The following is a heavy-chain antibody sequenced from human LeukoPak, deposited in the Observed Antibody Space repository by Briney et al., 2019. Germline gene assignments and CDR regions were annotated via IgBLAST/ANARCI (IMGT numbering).Heavy chain of an antibody. CDR2: INSDASST. CDR3: ARVQGHPPNGLDV. J-gene: IGHJ3*01. D-gene: IGHD2-8*01. V-gene: IGHV3-74*01. Sequence: TGGSLRLSCAASGFTFSSYWMHWVRQAPGKGLVWVSRINSDASSTSYADSVKGRFTISRDNAKNTLYLRMNSLRAEDTAVYYCARVQGHPPNGLDVWGQGTMVTVSS. CDR1: GFTFSSYW.